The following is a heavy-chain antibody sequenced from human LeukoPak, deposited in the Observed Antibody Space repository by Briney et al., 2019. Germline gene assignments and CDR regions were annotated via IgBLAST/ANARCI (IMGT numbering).Heavy chain of an antibody. CDR1: GGSVSSNSAA. J-gene: IGHJ6*02. V-gene: IGHV6-1*01. CDR3: ARDLNCSGGSCYYYYYYGMDV. Sequence: SQTLSLTCAISGGSVSSNSAAWNWIRQSPSRGLEWLGRTYYRSKWYNDYAVSVKSRITINPDTSKNQFSLQLNSVTPEDTAVYYCARDLNCSGGSCYYYYYYGMDVWGQGTTVTVSS. CDR2: TYYRSKWYN. D-gene: IGHD2-15*01.